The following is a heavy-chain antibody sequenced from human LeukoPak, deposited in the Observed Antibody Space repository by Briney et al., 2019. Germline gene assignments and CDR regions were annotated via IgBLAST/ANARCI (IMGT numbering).Heavy chain of an antibody. Sequence: ASVKVSCKASGYTFTGYYMHWVRQAPGQGPEWMGWINPNSGGTNYAQKFQGRVTMTRDTSISTAYMELSRLRSDDTAVYYCAGGYDPPPYYYYYGMDVWGQGTTVTVSS. CDR1: GYTFTGYY. V-gene: IGHV1-2*02. CDR3: AGGYDPPPYYYYYGMDV. J-gene: IGHJ6*02. CDR2: INPNSGGT. D-gene: IGHD3-3*01.